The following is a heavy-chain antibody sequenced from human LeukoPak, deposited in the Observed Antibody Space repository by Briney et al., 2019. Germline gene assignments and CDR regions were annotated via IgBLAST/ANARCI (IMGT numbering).Heavy chain of an antibody. V-gene: IGHV4-59*08. CDR3: ARGYYMDV. CDR2: IYYSGST. CDR1: GGSISSYY. J-gene: IGHJ6*03. Sequence: SETLSLTCIVSGGSISSYYWSWIRQPPGKGLEWIGYIYYSGSTNYNPSLKSRVTISVDTSKNQFSLKLSSVTAADTAVYYCARGYYMDVWGKGTTVTISS.